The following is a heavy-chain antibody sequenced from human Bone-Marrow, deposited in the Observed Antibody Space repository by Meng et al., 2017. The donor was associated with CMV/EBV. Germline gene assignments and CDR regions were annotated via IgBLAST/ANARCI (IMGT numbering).Heavy chain of an antibody. Sequence: GSLRLSCAVYGGSFSGYYWSWIRQPPGKGLEWIGEINHSGSTNYNPSLKSRVTISVDKSKNQFSLKLSSVTAADTAVYYCARDYYYDSSGYNPSHLFDPWGQGTLVTVSS. CDR3: ARDYYYDSSGYNPSHLFDP. D-gene: IGHD3-22*01. CDR1: GGSFSGYY. CDR2: INHSGST. V-gene: IGHV4-34*01. J-gene: IGHJ5*02.